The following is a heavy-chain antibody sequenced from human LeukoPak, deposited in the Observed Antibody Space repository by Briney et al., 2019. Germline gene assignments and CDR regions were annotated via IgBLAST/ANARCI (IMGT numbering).Heavy chain of an antibody. D-gene: IGHD6-19*01. CDR3: ARDAQWLVPEGYFYYMDV. V-gene: IGHV3-21*01. J-gene: IGHJ6*03. CDR2: ISSRSTNI. Sequence: PGGSLRLSCAGSGFTFSRYSMNWFRQAPGKGLERVSSISSRSTNIFYADSVKGRFTISRDNAKNSLYLQMNSLGAEDTAVYYCARDAQWLVPEGYFYYMDVWGKGTTATVSS. CDR1: GFTFSRYS.